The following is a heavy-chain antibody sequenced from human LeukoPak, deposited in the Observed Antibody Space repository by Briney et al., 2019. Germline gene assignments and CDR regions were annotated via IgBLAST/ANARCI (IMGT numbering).Heavy chain of an antibody. CDR1: GFTFGTYA. D-gene: IGHD4-4*01. V-gene: IGHV3-23*01. CDR2: ISGSAGLT. J-gene: IGHJ4*02. Sequence: GGSLRLSCAASGFTFGTYAMNWVRQAPGRGLEWVSGISGSAGLTYYADSVKGRFTISRDNSKNMVFLQMNSLRAEDTAVYYCVKDGTWIFNYNFDYWGQGTLVTVSA. CDR3: VKDGTWIFNYNFDY.